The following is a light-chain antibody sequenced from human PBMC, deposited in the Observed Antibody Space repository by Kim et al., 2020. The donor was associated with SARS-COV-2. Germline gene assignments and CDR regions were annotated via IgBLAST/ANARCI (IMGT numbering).Light chain of an antibody. J-gene: IGLJ2*01. CDR3: QTWATGIRV. CDR2: VDNDGRH. CDR1: SPHSNYA. V-gene: IGLV4-69*01. Sequence: ASVKLTCTLSSPHSNYAIAWQQQQPGKGPRYLMKVDNDGRHIKGDGIPDRFSGSSSGAERYLIISSLQSEDEADYYCQTWATGIRVFGGGTQLTVL.